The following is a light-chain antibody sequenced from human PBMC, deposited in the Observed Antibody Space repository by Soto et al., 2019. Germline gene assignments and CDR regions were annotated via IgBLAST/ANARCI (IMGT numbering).Light chain of an antibody. CDR3: QQSYSTPLT. Sequence: DIQMTQSPSTLSASVGDRFTIXXRASKSVSSWLAWYQQKPGKAPKXLIYAASSLQSGVPSRFSGSGSGTDFTLTISSLQPEDFATYYCQQSYSTPLTFGGGTKVDIK. CDR1: KSVSSW. V-gene: IGKV1-39*01. J-gene: IGKJ4*01. CDR2: AAS.